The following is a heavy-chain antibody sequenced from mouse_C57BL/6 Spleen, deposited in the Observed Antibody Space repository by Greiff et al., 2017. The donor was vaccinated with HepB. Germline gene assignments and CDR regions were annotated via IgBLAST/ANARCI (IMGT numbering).Heavy chain of an antibody. Sequence: QVQLQQSGPELVKPGASVKISCKASGYAFSSSWMNWVKQRPGKGLEWIGRIYPGDGDTNYNGKFKGKATLTADKSSSTAYMQLSSLTSADSAVYFCARARALVADYAMDYWGQGTSVTVSS. V-gene: IGHV1-82*01. D-gene: IGHD3-1*01. CDR3: ARARALVADYAMDY. CDR1: GYAFSSSW. CDR2: IYPGDGDT. J-gene: IGHJ4*01.